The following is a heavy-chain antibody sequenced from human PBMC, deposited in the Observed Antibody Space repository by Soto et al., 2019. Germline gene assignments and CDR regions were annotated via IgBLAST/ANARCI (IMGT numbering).Heavy chain of an antibody. D-gene: IGHD4-17*01. J-gene: IGHJ4*02. CDR2: INAGNGNT. Sequence: ASVKVSCKASGYTFTSYAMHWVRQAPGQRLEWMGWINAGNGNTKYSQKFQGRVTITRDTSASTAYMELSSLRSEDTAVYYCARDLAVYGGNLWDYWGQGTLVTVPS. CDR1: GYTFTSYA. CDR3: ARDLAVYGGNLWDY. V-gene: IGHV1-3*01.